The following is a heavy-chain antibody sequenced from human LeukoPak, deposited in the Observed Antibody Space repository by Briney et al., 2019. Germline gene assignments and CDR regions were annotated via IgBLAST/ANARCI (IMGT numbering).Heavy chain of an antibody. D-gene: IGHD3-10*01. CDR2: IRYDGSNK. J-gene: IGHJ4*02. Sequence: GGSLRLSCAASGFTFSSYGMHWVRQAPGKGLEWVAFIRYDGSNKYYADSVKGRFTISRDNSKNTLYLQMNSLRAEDTAVYYCAKGWFGELLPPPDYWGQGTLVTVSS. V-gene: IGHV3-30*02. CDR3: AKGWFGELLPPPDY. CDR1: GFTFSSYG.